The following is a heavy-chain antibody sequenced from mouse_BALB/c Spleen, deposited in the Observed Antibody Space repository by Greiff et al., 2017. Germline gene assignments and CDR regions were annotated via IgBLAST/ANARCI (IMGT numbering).Heavy chain of an antibody. D-gene: IGHD1-1*01. V-gene: IGHV1-63*02. J-gene: IGHJ4*01. CDR2: IYPGGGYT. CDR1: GYTFTNYG. Sequence: QVQLQQSGAGLVRPGISVKISCKASGYTFTNYGLGWVKQRPGHGLEWIGDIYPGGGYTNYNEKFKGKATLTADTSSSIAYMQLSSLTSEDSAVYFCARDYGSSYLYYYAMDYWGQGTSVTVSS. CDR3: ARDYGSSYLYYYAMDY.